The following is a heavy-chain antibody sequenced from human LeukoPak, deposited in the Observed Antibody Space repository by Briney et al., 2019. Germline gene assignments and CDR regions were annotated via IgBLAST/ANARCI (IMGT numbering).Heavy chain of an antibody. CDR3: AKDVAVAGTDTYYYYYGMDV. CDR2: ISYDGSNK. V-gene: IGHV3-30*18. CDR1: GFTFSSYG. D-gene: IGHD6-19*01. J-gene: IGHJ6*02. Sequence: PGGSLRLSCAASGFTFSSYGMHWVRQAPGKGLEWVAVISYDGSNKYYADSVKGRFTISRDNSKNTLYLQMNSLRAEDTAVYYCAKDVAVAGTDTYYYYYGMDVWGQGTTVTVSS.